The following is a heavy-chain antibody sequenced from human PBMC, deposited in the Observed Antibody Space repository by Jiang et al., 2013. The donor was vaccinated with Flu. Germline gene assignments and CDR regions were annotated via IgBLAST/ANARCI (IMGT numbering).Heavy chain of an antibody. V-gene: IGHV1-3*01. Sequence: AGNGNTKYSQKFQGRVTITRDTSASTAYMELSSLRSEDTAVYYCARDRGCSSTSCYYFHRYYYYMDVWGKGTTVTVSS. D-gene: IGHD2-2*01. CDR3: ARDRGCSSTSCYYFHRYYYYMDV. CDR2: AGNGNT. J-gene: IGHJ6*03.